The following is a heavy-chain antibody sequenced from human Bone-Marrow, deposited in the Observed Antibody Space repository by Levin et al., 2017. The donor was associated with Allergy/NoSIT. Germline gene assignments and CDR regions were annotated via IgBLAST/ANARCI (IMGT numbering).Heavy chain of an antibody. Sequence: SGPTLVKPTETLTLTCTVSGFSLSNARMGVSWIRQPPGKALEWLAHIFSNDEKSYSTSLKSRLTISKDSSKSQVVLTMTNMDPVDTATYYCARIRRRPPIAVTRGGYFDYWGQGTLVTVSS. CDR3: ARIRRRPPIAVTRGGYFDY. CDR1: GFSLSNARMG. CDR2: IFSNDEK. J-gene: IGHJ4*02. V-gene: IGHV2-26*01. D-gene: IGHD6-19*01.